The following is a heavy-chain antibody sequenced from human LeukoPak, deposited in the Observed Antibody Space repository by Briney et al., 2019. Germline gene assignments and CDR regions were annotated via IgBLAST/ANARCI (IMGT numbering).Heavy chain of an antibody. V-gene: IGHV3-53*01. CDR1: GFTVSSNY. D-gene: IGHD2/OR15-2a*01. Sequence: GGSLRLSCAASGFTVSSNYMSWVRQAPGKGLEWVSVIYSGGSTYYADSAKGRFTISRDNSKNTLYLQMNSLRAEDTAVYYCAREANGHGPTLNYFDYWGQGTLVTVSS. J-gene: IGHJ4*02. CDR3: AREANGHGPTLNYFDY. CDR2: IYSGGST.